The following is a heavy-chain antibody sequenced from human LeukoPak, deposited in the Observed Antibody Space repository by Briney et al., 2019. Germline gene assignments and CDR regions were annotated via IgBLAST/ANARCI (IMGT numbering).Heavy chain of an antibody. J-gene: IGHJ4*02. CDR3: ARWLQLRGGFDY. D-gene: IGHD5-24*01. CDR2: MNPNSGNT. V-gene: IGHV1-8*03. CDR1: GYTFTSYD. Sequence: ASVKVSCKASGYTFTSYDINWVRQATGQGLEWMGWMNPNSGNTGYAQKFQGRVTITRNTSISTAYMELSSLRSEDTAVYYCARWLQLRGGFDYWGQGTLVTVSS.